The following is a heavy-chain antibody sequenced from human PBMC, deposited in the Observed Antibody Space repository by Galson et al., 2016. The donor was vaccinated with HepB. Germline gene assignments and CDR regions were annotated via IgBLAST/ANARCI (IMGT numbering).Heavy chain of an antibody. CDR1: GASVSITGYY. CDR3: ASDSTYGNS. CDR2: IFYFDNT. D-gene: IGHD3-10*01. V-gene: IGHV4-61*08. Sequence: SETLSLTCTVPGASVSITGYYWSWIRQPPGKGLEWIGYIFYFDNTNYNPSLKSRVTISVDTSKNQFSLKLNSVTAADTAVYYCASDSTYGNSWGQGTLATVSS. J-gene: IGHJ4*02.